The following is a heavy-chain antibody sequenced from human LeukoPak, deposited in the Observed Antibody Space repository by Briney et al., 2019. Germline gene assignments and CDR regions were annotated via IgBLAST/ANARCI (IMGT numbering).Heavy chain of an antibody. Sequence: SGGSLRLSCTASGFAFSTYWMFWVRQAPGKGLVWVSQINPEGASTTYGDPAKGRFTASRDNAKNALHLQMNSLRVDDTAFYYCARGTAITAGIDFWGQGTLVTVSS. J-gene: IGHJ4*02. D-gene: IGHD6-19*01. CDR2: INPEGAST. CDR3: ARGTAITAGIDF. V-gene: IGHV3-74*01. CDR1: GFAFSTYW.